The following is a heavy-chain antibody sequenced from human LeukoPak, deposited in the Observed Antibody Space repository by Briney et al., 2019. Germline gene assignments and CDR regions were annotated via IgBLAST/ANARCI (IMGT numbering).Heavy chain of an antibody. V-gene: IGHV3-53*01. J-gene: IGHJ4*02. CDR1: GFTVSSNH. D-gene: IGHD1-26*01. CDR3: AKDGKGATKPYYFDY. Sequence: GGSLRLSCAASGFTVSSNHMSWVRQAPGKGLEWVSVIYSGGSTDYADSVKGRFTIPRDNSKNTLYVQMNSLRAEDTAVYYCAKDGKGATKPYYFDYWGQGTLVTVSS. CDR2: IYSGGST.